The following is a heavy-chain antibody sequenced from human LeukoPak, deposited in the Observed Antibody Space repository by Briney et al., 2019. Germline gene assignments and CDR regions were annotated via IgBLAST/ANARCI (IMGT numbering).Heavy chain of an antibody. CDR3: ARDKDVYFDY. CDR2: ISSSSSYI. CDR1: GFTFSTYR. Sequence: GGSLRLSCVGTGFTFSTYRMNWVRQAPGKGLEWASSISSSSSYIYYADSVKGRITISRDNAKNSLYLQMNSLRVEDTAVYYCARDKDVYFDYWGQGTLVTVPS. J-gene: IGHJ4*02. V-gene: IGHV3-21*01.